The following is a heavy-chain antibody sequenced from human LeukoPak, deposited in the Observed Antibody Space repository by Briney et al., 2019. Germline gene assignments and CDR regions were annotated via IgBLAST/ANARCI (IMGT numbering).Heavy chain of an antibody. V-gene: IGHV4-59*02. CDR1: GGSGSSDS. Sequence: SETLSLTCTVSGGSGSSDSWSWIRQPPGQGLEWIGYISYSGSTSYNPSLKSRVTISVDTSKNQFSLKLSSVTAADTAVYYCAGYGDSDDAFDIWGQGTMVTVSS. D-gene: IGHD4-17*01. J-gene: IGHJ3*02. CDR2: ISYSGST. CDR3: AGYGDSDDAFDI.